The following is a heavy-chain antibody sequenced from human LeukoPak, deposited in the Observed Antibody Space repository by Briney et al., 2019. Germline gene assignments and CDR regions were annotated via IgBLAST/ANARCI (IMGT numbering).Heavy chain of an antibody. Sequence: GGSLRLSCAASGYTFTSYYMHWVRQAPGQGLEWMGWINPDSGGTIYAQNFQGRVTMTRDTSISTAYMELSSLRSEDTAVYYCARGIFRAPYYYYMDVWGKGTTVTVSS. J-gene: IGHJ6*03. CDR2: INPDSGGT. CDR3: ARGIFRAPYYYYMDV. D-gene: IGHD2-15*01. V-gene: IGHV1-2*02. CDR1: GYTFTSYY.